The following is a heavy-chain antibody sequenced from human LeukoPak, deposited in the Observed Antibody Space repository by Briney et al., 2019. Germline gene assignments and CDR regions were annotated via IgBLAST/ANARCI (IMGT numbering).Heavy chain of an antibody. D-gene: IGHD3-10*01. CDR3: AKSWFGEDAFDI. CDR1: GFTFSSYA. Sequence: GGSLRLSCAASGFTFSSYAMHWVRQAPGKGLEWVAVISYDGSNKYYADSVRGRFTISRDNSKNTLYLQMNSLRAEDTAVYYCAKSWFGEDAFDIWGQGTMVTVSS. V-gene: IGHV3-30-3*02. J-gene: IGHJ3*02. CDR2: ISYDGSNK.